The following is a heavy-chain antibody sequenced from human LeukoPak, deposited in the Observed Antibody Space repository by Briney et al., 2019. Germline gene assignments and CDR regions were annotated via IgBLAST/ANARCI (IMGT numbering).Heavy chain of an antibody. CDR3: ASWGAYYYDSSGYPREIDY. CDR1: GGSISSSSYS. CDR2: IYYSGST. D-gene: IGHD3-22*01. J-gene: IGHJ4*02. Sequence: SETLSLTCTVSGGSISSSSYSWGWIRQPPGKGLEWIGSIYYSGSTYYNPSLKSRVTISADTSKNQFSLRLSSLTAADTAVYYCASWGAYYYDSSGYPREIDYWGQGTLVTVSS. V-gene: IGHV4-39*01.